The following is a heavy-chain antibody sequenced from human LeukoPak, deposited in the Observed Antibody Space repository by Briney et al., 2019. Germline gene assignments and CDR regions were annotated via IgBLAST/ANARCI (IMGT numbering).Heavy chain of an antibody. D-gene: IGHD6-13*01. V-gene: IGHV1-69*06. Sequence: ASVKVSCKASGGTFSSYAISWVRQAPGQGLEWMGGIIPIFGTANYAQKFQGRVTITADKSTSTAYMELSSLRSEDTAVYYCARAPLTAAGAGYFQHWGQGTLVTVSS. CDR2: IIPIFGTA. CDR1: GGTFSSYA. J-gene: IGHJ1*01. CDR3: ARAPLTAAGAGYFQH.